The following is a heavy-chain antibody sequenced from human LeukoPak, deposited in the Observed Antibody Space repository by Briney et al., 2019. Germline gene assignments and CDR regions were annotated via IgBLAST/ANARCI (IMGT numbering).Heavy chain of an antibody. CDR3: ARERSYCGGDCSLSYYYYGMDV. Sequence: GGSLRLSCAASGFTFSSYGMHWVRQAPGKGLEWGAVIWYDGSNKYYADSVKGRFTISRDDSKNTLYLQMNSLRAEDTAVYYCARERSYCGGDCSLSYYYYGMDVWGQGTTVTVSS. V-gene: IGHV3-33*01. D-gene: IGHD2-21*02. J-gene: IGHJ6*02. CDR1: GFTFSSYG. CDR2: IWYDGSNK.